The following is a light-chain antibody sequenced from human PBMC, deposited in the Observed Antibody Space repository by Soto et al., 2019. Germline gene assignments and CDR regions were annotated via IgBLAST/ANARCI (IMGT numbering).Light chain of an antibody. CDR3: QQYGSSPPWT. Sequence: EIVLTQSPGTLSLSPGERATLSCSARQSVSSSYLAWYQQKPGQAPRLLIYGASSRSTGIPDRFSGSGSGTDFTLTISRLEPEDFAVYYCQQYGSSPPWTFVPGTKVEIK. J-gene: IGKJ1*01. CDR1: QSVSSSY. V-gene: IGKV3-20*01. CDR2: GAS.